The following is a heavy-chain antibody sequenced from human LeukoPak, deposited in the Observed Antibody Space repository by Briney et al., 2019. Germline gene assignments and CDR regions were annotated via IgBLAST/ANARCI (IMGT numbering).Heavy chain of an antibody. J-gene: IGHJ6*03. CDR1: GGSISSGSYY. V-gene: IGHV4-61*01. Sequence: SETLSLTCTVSGGSISSGSYYWSWIRQPPGKGMEWIGYIYYSGSTNYNPSLKSRVTISVDTSKNQFSLKLSSVTAADTAVYYCARGSSSFGILNYYYYYYMDVWGKGTTVTVSS. CDR3: ARGSSSFGILNYYYYYYMDV. CDR2: IYYSGST. D-gene: IGHD6-6*01.